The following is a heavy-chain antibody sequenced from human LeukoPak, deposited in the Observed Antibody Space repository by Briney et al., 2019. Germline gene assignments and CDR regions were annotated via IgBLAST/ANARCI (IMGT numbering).Heavy chain of an antibody. J-gene: IGHJ4*02. V-gene: IGHV3-23*01. CDR3: ARARVVNKWIDY. CDR2: ISGSGGST. CDR1: GFTFSSYA. D-gene: IGHD2-21*01. Sequence: PGGSLRLSCAASGFTFSSYAMSWVRQAPGKGLEWVSAISGSGGSTYYADSVKGRFTISRDNSKNTLYLQMNSLRAEDTAVYYCARARVVNKWIDYWGQGTLVTVSS.